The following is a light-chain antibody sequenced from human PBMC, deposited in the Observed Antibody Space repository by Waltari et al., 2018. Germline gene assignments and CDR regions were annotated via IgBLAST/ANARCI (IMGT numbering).Light chain of an antibody. CDR1: SRDVGGIDY. Sequence: QSALTQPPSASGSPGQSVTISCTGTSRDVGGIDYVSWYQLHPGKAPKLLIYEVAKRPSGVPDRFPGSKSANTASLTVSDLQPEDEADYYCSSYGGSNNVLFGGGTKLTVL. J-gene: IGLJ2*01. CDR2: EVA. V-gene: IGLV2-8*01. CDR3: SSYGGSNNVL.